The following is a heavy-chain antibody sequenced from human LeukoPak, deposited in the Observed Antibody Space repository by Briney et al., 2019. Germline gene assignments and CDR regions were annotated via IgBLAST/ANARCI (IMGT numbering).Heavy chain of an antibody. CDR1: GFTFSSYA. V-gene: IGHV3-23*01. CDR3: AKDTLRGYTYGYDY. D-gene: IGHD5-18*01. J-gene: IGHJ4*02. CDR2: ISGSGGST. Sequence: GGSLRLSCAASGFTFSSYAMNWVRQAPGKGLEWVSGISGSGGSTYYADSVKGRFTISRDNSKNTLYLRMNSLRAEDTAVYYCAKDTLRGYTYGYDYWGQGTLVTVSS.